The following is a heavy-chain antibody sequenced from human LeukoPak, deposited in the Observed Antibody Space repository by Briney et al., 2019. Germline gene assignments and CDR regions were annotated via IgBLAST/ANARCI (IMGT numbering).Heavy chain of an antibody. CDR3: ARAYYFDSRNYYNPTSSFDY. CDR1: GFTFSNYW. Sequence: GGSLRLSCAASGFTFSNYWMSWVRQAPGKGLEWVANINQDGSEKYSVDSVKGRFTISRDNAENSLYLQMNSLRAEDTAVYYCARAYYFDSRNYYNPTSSFDYWGQGTLVTVSS. D-gene: IGHD3-10*01. V-gene: IGHV3-7*04. CDR2: INQDGSEK. J-gene: IGHJ4*02.